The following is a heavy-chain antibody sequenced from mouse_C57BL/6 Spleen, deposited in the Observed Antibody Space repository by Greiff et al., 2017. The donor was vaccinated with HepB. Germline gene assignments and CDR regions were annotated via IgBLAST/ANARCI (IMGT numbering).Heavy chain of an antibody. Sequence: DVQLQESEGGLVQPGSSMKLSCTTSGFTFSDYYMAWVRQVPEKGLEWVANINYDGSSTYYLDSLKSRFIISRDNAKNILYLQMSSLKSEDTATYYCARETTVPYFHYWRQVTTLPVSS. J-gene: IGHJ2*01. CDR3: ARETTVPYFHY. V-gene: IGHV5-16*01. CDR1: GFTFSDYY. CDR2: INYDGSST. D-gene: IGHD1-1*01.